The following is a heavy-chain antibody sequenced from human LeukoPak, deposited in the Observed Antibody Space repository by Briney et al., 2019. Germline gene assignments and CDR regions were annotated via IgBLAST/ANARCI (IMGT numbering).Heavy chain of an antibody. D-gene: IGHD5-24*01. CDR3: ARGKRILRDGYNYDAFDI. CDR2: IYYSGST. V-gene: IGHV4-39*07. J-gene: IGHJ3*02. CDR1: GGSISSSSYY. Sequence: PSETLSLTCTVSGGSISSSSYYWGWIRQPPGKGLEWIGSIYYSGSTYYNPSLKSRVTISVDTSKNQFSLKLSSVTAADTAVYYCARGKRILRDGYNYDAFDIWGQGTMVTVSS.